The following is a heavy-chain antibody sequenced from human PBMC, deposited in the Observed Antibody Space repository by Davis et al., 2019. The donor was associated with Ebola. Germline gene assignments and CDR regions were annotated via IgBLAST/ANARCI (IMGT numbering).Heavy chain of an antibody. D-gene: IGHD3-3*01. V-gene: IGHV3-30*03. CDR3: ARAEDFWSGYYTYDY. CDR2: ISYDGSNK. Sequence: GESLKISCAASGFTFSSYGMHWVRQAPGKGLEWVAVISYDGSNKYYADSVKGRFTISRDNAKNSLYLQMNSLRDEDTAVYYCARAEDFWSGYYTYDYWGQGTLVTVSS. CDR1: GFTFSSYG. J-gene: IGHJ4*02.